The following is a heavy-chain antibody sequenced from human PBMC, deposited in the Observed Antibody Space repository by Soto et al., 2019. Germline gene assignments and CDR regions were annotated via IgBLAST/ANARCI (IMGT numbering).Heavy chain of an antibody. CDR1: GGSISSSSYY. CDR2: IYYSGST. J-gene: IGHJ6*03. Sequence: PSETLSLTCTVSGGSISSSSYYWGWIRQPPGKGLEWIGSIYYSGSTYYNPSLKSRVTISVDTSKNQFSLKLSSVTAADTAVYYCARHSCHPYYYYYMDVWGKGTTVTVSS. CDR3: ARHSCHPYYYYYMDV. V-gene: IGHV4-39*01.